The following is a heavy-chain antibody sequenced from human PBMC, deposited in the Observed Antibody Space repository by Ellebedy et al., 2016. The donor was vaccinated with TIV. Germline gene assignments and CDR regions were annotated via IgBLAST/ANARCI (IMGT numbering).Heavy chain of an antibody. Sequence: PGGSLRLSCAASGFTFSSYGMSWVRQAPGKGLENVADIKYDGGDKYYVDSVKGRFTISRDNAKNSLFLHMNSLRVEDTAVYYCARVQSEAGGDSWGQGTLVTVSS. CDR3: ARVQSEAGGDS. CDR2: IKYDGGDK. CDR1: GFTFSSYG. V-gene: IGHV3-7*01. D-gene: IGHD6-19*01. J-gene: IGHJ4*02.